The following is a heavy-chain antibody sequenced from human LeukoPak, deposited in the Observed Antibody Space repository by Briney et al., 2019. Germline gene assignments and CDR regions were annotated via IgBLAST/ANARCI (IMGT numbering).Heavy chain of an antibody. CDR1: GGSISSSNW. CDR3: ARGQGRDGYIKRNWYFDL. D-gene: IGHD5-24*01. J-gene: IGHJ2*01. CDR2: IYHSGST. V-gene: IGHV4-4*02. Sequence: SETLSLTCAVSGGSISSSNWWSWVRQPPGKGLEWIGEIYHSGSTNYNPSLKSRVTISVDKSKNQFSLKLSSVTAADTAVYYCARGQGRDGYIKRNWYFDLWGRGTLVTVSS.